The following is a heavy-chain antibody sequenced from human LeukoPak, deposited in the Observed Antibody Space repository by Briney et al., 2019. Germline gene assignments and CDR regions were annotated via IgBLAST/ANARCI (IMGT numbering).Heavy chain of an antibody. V-gene: IGHV3-23*01. J-gene: IGHJ5*02. D-gene: IGHD1-14*01. CDR1: RFMFSSYA. CDR3: AKGSGINHYHWIDP. CDR2: ISGSGGST. Sequence: PGGSLRLSCAASRFMFSSYAMSWVRQAPGKGLEWVSGISGSGGSTYYADSVKGRFTISRDNSKNTLYLQMDSLRAEDTALYYCAKGSGINHYHWIDPWGQGTLVTVSS.